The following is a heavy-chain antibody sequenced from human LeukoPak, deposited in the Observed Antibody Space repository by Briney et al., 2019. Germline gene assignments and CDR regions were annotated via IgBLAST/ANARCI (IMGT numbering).Heavy chain of an antibody. CDR1: GFTVSSNY. Sequence: GGSLRLSCAASGFTVSSNYMSWVRQAPGKGLEWVSIIYSGGSTYYADSVKGRFTISRDNSKNTLYLQMNSLRAEDTAVYYCATDGNPYYFNYWGQGALVTVSS. J-gene: IGHJ4*02. CDR3: ATDGNPYYFNY. V-gene: IGHV3-66*01. D-gene: IGHD4-23*01. CDR2: IYSGGST.